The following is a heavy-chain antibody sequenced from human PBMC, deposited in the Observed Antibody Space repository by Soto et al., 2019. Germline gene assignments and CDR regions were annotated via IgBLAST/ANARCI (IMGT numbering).Heavy chain of an antibody. D-gene: IGHD3-22*01. V-gene: IGHV1-69*13. Sequence: SVKVSCKASGGTFSSYAISWVRQAPGQGLEWMGGIIPIFGTANYAQKFQGRVTITADESTSTAYMELSSMRSEDTAVYYCARAGTRAYYYDSSGYYYVPNAFDIWGQGTMVTVSS. CDR3: ARAGTRAYYYDSSGYYYVPNAFDI. J-gene: IGHJ3*02. CDR1: GGTFSSYA. CDR2: IIPIFGTA.